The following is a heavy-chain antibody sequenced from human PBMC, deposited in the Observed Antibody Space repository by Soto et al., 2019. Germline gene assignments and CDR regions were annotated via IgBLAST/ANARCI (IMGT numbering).Heavy chain of an antibody. J-gene: IGHJ6*02. V-gene: IGHV4-39*01. Sequence: PSETLSLTCTVSGVSISGVSYYWGWIRRSPGKGLEWIASISYSGSTYYNPTLKSRLIISVDTSKSQFSLKLSSVTAADTAVYYCARRLYYDSSGFEGGGMDVWGQGTTVTVSS. D-gene: IGHD3-22*01. CDR2: ISYSGST. CDR3: ARRLYYDSSGFEGGGMDV. CDR1: GVSISGVSYY.